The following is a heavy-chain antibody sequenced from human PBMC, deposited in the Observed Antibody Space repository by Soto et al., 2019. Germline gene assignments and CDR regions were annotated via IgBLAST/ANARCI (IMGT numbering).Heavy chain of an antibody. D-gene: IGHD1-26*01. J-gene: IGHJ4*02. V-gene: IGHV3-30*18. Sequence: QVQLVESGGGVVQPGRSLRLSCAASGFTFSSYGMHWVRQAPGKGLEWVAVISYDGSNKYYADSVKGRFTISRDNSKDTRYRQMNSLRAEDTAVDYCAKGVTWELLRLDYWGQGTLVIVSS. CDR3: AKGVTWELLRLDY. CDR2: ISYDGSNK. CDR1: GFTFSSYG.